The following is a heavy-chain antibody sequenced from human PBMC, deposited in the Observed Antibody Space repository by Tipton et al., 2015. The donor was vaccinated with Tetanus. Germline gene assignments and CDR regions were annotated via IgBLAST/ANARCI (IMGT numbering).Heavy chain of an antibody. CDR3: ARPYGSGSDDAFDI. D-gene: IGHD3-10*01. CDR1: GLTFSDYY. V-gene: IGHV3-11*01. J-gene: IGHJ3*02. Sequence: SLRLSCAASGLTFSDYYMSWIRQAPGXXLEWVSYISSSGSTIYYADSVKGRCTISRDNAKNSLYLQMNSLRAEDTAVYYCARPYGSGSDDAFDIWGQGTMVTVSS. CDR2: ISSSGSTI.